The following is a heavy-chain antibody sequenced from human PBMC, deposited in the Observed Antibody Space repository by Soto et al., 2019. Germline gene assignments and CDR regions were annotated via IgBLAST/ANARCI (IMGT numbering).Heavy chain of an antibody. CDR1: GFTFSSYA. Sequence: GGSLRLSCAASGFTFSSYAMHWVRQAPGKGLEWVAVISYDGSNKYYADSVKGRFTISRDNSKNTLYLQMNSLRAEDTAVYYCAREFLVLMDYWGQGTLVTVSS. CDR2: ISYDGSNK. J-gene: IGHJ4*02. D-gene: IGHD3-22*01. CDR3: AREFLVLMDY. V-gene: IGHV3-30-3*01.